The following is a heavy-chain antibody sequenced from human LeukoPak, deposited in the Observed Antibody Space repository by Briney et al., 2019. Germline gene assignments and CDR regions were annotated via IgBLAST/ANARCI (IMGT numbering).Heavy chain of an antibody. V-gene: IGHV1-2*06. CDR3: ARGYCSGGSCYSVENWFDP. CDR1: GYTFTGYY. Sequence: GASVKVSCKAAGYTFTGYYMFWVRQAPGQGLEWMGRINPNSGGTNYAQKFQGRVTMARDTSISTAYMKLSRLRSDDTAVYYCARGYCSGGSCYSVENWFDPWGQGTLVTVSS. CDR2: INPNSGGT. D-gene: IGHD2-15*01. J-gene: IGHJ5*02.